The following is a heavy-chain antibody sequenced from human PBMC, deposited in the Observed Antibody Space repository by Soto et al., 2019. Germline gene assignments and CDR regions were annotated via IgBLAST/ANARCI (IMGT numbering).Heavy chain of an antibody. J-gene: IGHJ4*02. V-gene: IGHV1-69*12. D-gene: IGHD4-4*01. CDR3: ARGGKYSNSPFDY. CDR1: GGTFSSYA. CDR2: IIPIFGTA. Sequence: QVQLVQSGAEVKKPGSSVKVSCKASGGTFSSYAISWVRQAPGQGLEWMGGIIPIFGTANYAQKFQGRVTTTAEESMRTAYMELSSLRSEDTAVYYCARGGKYSNSPFDYWGQGTLVTVSS.